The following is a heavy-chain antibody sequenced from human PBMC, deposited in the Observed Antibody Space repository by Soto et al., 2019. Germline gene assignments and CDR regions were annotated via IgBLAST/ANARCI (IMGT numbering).Heavy chain of an antibody. CDR2: IKSKTDGGTT. CDR3: TTDSGVTTVTLLL. J-gene: IGHJ4*02. V-gene: IGHV3-15*01. CDR1: GFTFSNAW. Sequence: GGSLRLSCAASGFTFSNAWMSWVSQAPGKGLEWAGRIKSKTDGGTTDYAAPVKGRFTISRDDSKNTQYLQMTSLKTEDTAVYYCTTDSGVTTVTLLLWGQGTLVTVSS. D-gene: IGHD4-17*01.